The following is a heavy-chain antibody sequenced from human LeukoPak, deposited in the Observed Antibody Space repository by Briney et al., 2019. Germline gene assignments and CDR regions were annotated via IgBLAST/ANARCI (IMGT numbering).Heavy chain of an antibody. CDR2: IKQDGSEK. J-gene: IGHJ4*02. D-gene: IGHD3-3*01. CDR1: GFTFSSYW. V-gene: IGHV3-7*01. CDR3: ARGYDFWSGYPGGADY. Sequence: PGGPLRLSCAASGFTFSSYWMSWVRQAPGKGLEWVANIKQDGSEKYYVDSVKGRFTISRDNAKNSLYLQMNSLRAEDTAVYYCARGYDFWSGYPGGADYWGQGTLVTVSS.